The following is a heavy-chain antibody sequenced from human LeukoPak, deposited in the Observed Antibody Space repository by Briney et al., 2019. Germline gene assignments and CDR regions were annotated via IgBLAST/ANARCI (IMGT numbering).Heavy chain of an antibody. CDR3: AKGGEYDFWSAPFDY. V-gene: IGHV3-23*01. CDR1: GFTFVNYA. CDR2: ISGSGGST. D-gene: IGHD3-3*01. J-gene: IGHJ4*02. Sequence: GGSLRLSCAASGFTFVNYAMRWVRQAPGKGLEWVSGISGSGGSTYYAASVKGRFTISRDNSKNTLYLQMNSLRGGDTVVYYCAKGGEYDFWSAPFDYWGQGTQVTVSS.